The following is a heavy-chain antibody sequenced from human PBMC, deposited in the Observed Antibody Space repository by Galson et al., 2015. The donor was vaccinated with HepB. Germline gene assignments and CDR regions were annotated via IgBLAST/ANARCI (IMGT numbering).Heavy chain of an antibody. V-gene: IGHV1-18*01. D-gene: IGHD3-10*02. CDR2: ISTNSGNT. CDR3: ARDVRYAFEM. CDR1: GYTFIRNG. Sequence: SVKVSCKASGYTFIRNGISWVRQAPGQGLEWMGWISTNSGNTYYAQKFQDRLIMTTERSTSTAYMELRSLTSDDTAFYYCARDVRYAFEMWGQGTMVTVS. J-gene: IGHJ3*02.